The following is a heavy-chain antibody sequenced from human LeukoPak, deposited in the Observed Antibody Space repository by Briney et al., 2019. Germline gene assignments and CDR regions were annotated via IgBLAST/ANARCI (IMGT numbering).Heavy chain of an antibody. CDR2: IYPGGNT. J-gene: IGHJ4*02. Sequence: SETLSLTCVVSGYSISSGYYWGWIRQPPGKGLEWIGSIYPGGNTYYNPYLKSRVTISVDPSRNQFSLKLSSVPAADTAVYYCVGGSGYSGVWGQGTLVTVSS. CDR1: GYSISSGYY. D-gene: IGHD5-18*01. V-gene: IGHV4-38-2*01. CDR3: VGGSGYSGV.